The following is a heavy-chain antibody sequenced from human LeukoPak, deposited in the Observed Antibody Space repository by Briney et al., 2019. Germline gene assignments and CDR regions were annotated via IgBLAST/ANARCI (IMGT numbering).Heavy chain of an antibody. Sequence: SETLSLTCSVSGGSISSNSNYWGWIRQPPGKGLEWITSMYYSGSTYYNPSLKSRVTISVDTSKNQFSLKLSSVTAADTAVYYCAREGAERFYGSGSYYTGGDYWGQGTLVTVSS. CDR3: AREGAERFYGSGSYYTGGDY. CDR2: MYYSGST. J-gene: IGHJ4*02. CDR1: GGSISSNSNY. D-gene: IGHD3-10*01. V-gene: IGHV4-39*07.